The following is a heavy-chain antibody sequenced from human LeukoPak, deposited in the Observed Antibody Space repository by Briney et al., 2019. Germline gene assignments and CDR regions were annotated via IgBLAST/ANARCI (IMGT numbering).Heavy chain of an antibody. V-gene: IGHV4-39*01. CDR2: IYYSGST. CDR3: ARQGWLPLYYFDY. D-gene: IGHD5-24*01. CDR1: GGSISSSSYY. Sequence: SETLSLTCTVSGGSISSSSYYWGWIRQPPGKGLEWIGSIYYSGSTYYNPSLKSRVTISVDTSKNQFSLKLSSVTAADTAVYYCARQGWLPLYYFDYWGQGTLVTVSS. J-gene: IGHJ4*02.